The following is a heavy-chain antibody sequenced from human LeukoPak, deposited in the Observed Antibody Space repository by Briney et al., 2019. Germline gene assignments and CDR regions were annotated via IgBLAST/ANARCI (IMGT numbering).Heavy chain of an antibody. D-gene: IGHD5-24*01. CDR3: ARERDGYNNHRAFDY. V-gene: IGHV1-69*04. J-gene: IGHJ4*02. Sequence: SLKVSCKASGGTFSSYAISWVRHAPGQGLEWMGRIIPILGIANYAQKFQGRVTITADKSTSTAYMELSSLRSEDTAVYYCARERDGYNNHRAFDYWGQGTLVTVCS. CDR2: IIPILGIA. CDR1: GGTFSSYA.